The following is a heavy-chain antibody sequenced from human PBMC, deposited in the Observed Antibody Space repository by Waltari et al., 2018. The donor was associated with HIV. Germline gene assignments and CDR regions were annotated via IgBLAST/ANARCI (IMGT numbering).Heavy chain of an antibody. CDR1: ELTFSDYW. D-gene: IGHD5-18*01. CDR3: ARPRGYNYGYTGFDS. J-gene: IGHJ4*02. V-gene: IGHV3-74*01. CDR2: INSDGSST. Sequence: EVQLVESGGGLVQPGGSLRLSCAASELTFSDYWNHWARPGPGKGLGWVSRINSDGSSTSYADSVKGRFTISRDNAKNTLYLQMYSRRAEDTAVYYCARPRGYNYGYTGFDSWGRGTLVTVSS.